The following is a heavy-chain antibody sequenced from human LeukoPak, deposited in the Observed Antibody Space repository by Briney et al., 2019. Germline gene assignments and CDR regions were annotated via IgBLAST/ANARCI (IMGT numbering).Heavy chain of an antibody. J-gene: IGHJ4*02. CDR1: GYTFTSYD. D-gene: IGHD3-22*01. CDR2: MNPNSGNT. CDR3: ARYDSSGYGY. Sequence: GASVKVSCKASGYTFTSYDINGVRQATGQGLEWMGWMNPNSGNTGYAQKFQGKVTITRNTSISTAYMELSSLRSEDTAVYYCARYDSSGYGYWGQGTLVTVSS. V-gene: IGHV1-8*03.